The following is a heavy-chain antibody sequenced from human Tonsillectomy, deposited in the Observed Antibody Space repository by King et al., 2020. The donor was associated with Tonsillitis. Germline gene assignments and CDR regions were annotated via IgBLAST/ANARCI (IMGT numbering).Heavy chain of an antibody. CDR1: GFTLSAYG. D-gene: IGHD4-17*01. Sequence: VQLVESGGGVVQPGRSLGLSCAASGFTLSAYGIHWVRQAPGKGLEWVAVISYDGTNEYYADSVKGRFTISRDNSKNTLYLQMNSLRAEDTAVYYCAKDARDYGDYEDYYYGMDVWGQGTTVTVSS. J-gene: IGHJ6*02. V-gene: IGHV3-30*18. CDR2: ISYDGTNE. CDR3: AKDARDYGDYEDYYYGMDV.